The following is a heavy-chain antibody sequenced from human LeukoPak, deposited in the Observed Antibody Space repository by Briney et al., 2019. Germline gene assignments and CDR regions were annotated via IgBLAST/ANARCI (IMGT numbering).Heavy chain of an antibody. V-gene: IGHV4-30-4*08. CDR2: IYYGGST. D-gene: IGHD5-18*01. Sequence: SETLSLTCTVSGGSISSGDYHWSWIRQPPGKGMEWIGYIYYGGSTYYNPSLKSRVTISVDTSKNQFSLKLSSVTAADTAVYYCATITTAMVTEDFDYWGQGTLVTVSS. J-gene: IGHJ4*02. CDR1: GGSISSGDYH. CDR3: ATITTAMVTEDFDY.